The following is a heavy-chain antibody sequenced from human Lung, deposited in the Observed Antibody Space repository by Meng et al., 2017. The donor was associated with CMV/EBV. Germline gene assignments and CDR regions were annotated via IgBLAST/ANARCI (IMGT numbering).Heavy chain of an antibody. CDR2: IKSKTDGGTT. CDR1: GLTFSHAW. CDR3: TTDLAPYPDYQYFYVHV. Sequence: EVQLVESGGGLVKPVGSLGCSCAAPGLTFSHAWMSWVRQAPGKGLEWVGRIKSKTDGGTTDYAAPVKGRFTISRDDSKATVYLQMNSLKTEDTGVFYCTTDLAPYPDYQYFYVHVWGQGTTVTVSS. V-gene: IGHV3-15*01. D-gene: IGHD4-11*01. J-gene: IGHJ6*01.